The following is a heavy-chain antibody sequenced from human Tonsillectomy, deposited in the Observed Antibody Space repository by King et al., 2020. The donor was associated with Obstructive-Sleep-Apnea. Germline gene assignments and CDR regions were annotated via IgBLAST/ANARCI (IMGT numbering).Heavy chain of an antibody. CDR2: IFHSGST. CDR3: VRDGFCGGDCYSFDY. CDR1: GGSISSTDW. V-gene: IGHV4-4*02. D-gene: IGHD2-21*02. J-gene: IGHJ4*02. Sequence: QLQESGPGLVKPSGTLSLTCAVSGGSISSTDWWSWVRHPPRKGLEWIGEIFHSGSTNYNPSLRSRVTMSVDKSKNQFSLRLNSVTAADTAVYYCVRDGFCGGDCYSFDYWGRGTLVTVSS.